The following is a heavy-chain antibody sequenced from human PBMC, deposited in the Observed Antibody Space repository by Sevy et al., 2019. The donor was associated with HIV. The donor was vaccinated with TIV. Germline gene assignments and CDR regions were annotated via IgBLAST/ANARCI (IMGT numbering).Heavy chain of an antibody. CDR3: TGDSSSSYYFDY. D-gene: IGHD6-13*01. V-gene: IGHV3-73*01. Sequence: GGSLRLSCAASGFTFSGSAMHWVRQASGKGLEWVGRIRSKANIYVTAYAASVKGRFTISSDDSKNTSYLQMNSLKTEDTAVYYCTGDSSSSYYFDYWGQGTLVTVSS. J-gene: IGHJ4*02. CDR2: IRSKANIYVT. CDR1: GFTFSGSA.